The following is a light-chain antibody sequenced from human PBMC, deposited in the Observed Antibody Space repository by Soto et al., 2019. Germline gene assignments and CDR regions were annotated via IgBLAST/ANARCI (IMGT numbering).Light chain of an antibody. CDR2: DAS. CDR1: QSISSW. CDR3: QHYYSTPWT. Sequence: DIQMTQSPSTLSASVGDRVTITCRASQSISSWLAWYQQKPGKAPKLLIYDASSLESGVPSRFSGSGSGTDFTLTISSLQAEDVAVYYCQHYYSTPWTFGQGTKVDIK. V-gene: IGKV1-5*01. J-gene: IGKJ1*01.